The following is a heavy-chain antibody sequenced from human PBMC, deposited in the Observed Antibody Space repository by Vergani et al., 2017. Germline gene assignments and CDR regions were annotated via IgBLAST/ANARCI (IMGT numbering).Heavy chain of an antibody. V-gene: IGHV4-39*01. CDR3: ARHSTVEWLVKLGWIDP. Sequence: QLQLQESGPGLVKPSATLSLTCSVSGASIRSSNYYWGWIRQPPGKGLEWIASIYYSGGTYYNPSLKSRVTISVDTSKNQCSLKLSSVTAADTAVYFCARHSTVEWLVKLGWIDPWGQGILVTVSS. D-gene: IGHD6-19*01. CDR2: IYYSGGT. CDR1: GASIRSSNYY. J-gene: IGHJ5*02.